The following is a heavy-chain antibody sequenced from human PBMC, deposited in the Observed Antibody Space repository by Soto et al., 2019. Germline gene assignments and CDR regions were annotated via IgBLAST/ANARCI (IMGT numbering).Heavy chain of an antibody. CDR1: GVSITNTSYY. Sequence: QLQLQESGPGLVKPSETLSLTSTVSGVSITNTSYYWGWIRQPPGKGLEWIGTIYFSGSTFYNPSLKSRLTISVDTSKNQFSLRLSSVTAADTAVYYCARHGSYWGQGTLVAVSS. CDR3: ARHGSY. V-gene: IGHV4-39*01. J-gene: IGHJ4*02. CDR2: IYFSGST.